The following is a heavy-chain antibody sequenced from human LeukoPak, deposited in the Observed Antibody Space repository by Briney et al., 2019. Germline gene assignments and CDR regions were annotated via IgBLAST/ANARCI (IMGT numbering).Heavy chain of an antibody. Sequence: GKSLRLSCAASGFPFSTYGMHWVRQTPGKGLEWVAVISKDAINKFYEDSVKGRFTISRDDSKNTVYLHMDTLRADDTAMYYCAKDASPTGDNFFDYWGRGTLVTVSS. CDR1: GFPFSTYG. V-gene: IGHV3-30*18. D-gene: IGHD2-21*02. J-gene: IGHJ4*02. CDR2: ISKDAINK. CDR3: AKDASPTGDNFFDY.